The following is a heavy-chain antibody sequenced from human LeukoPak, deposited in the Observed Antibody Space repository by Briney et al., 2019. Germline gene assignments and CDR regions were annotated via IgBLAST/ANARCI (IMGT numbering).Heavy chain of an antibody. CDR3: ARGYSDYYYFDS. V-gene: IGHV3-74*01. D-gene: IGHD4-11*01. CDR1: GFTFSRYW. J-gene: IGHJ4*02. Sequence: WESLRLSCAASGFTFSRYWMHWVRQAPGKGLVWVSRSNTDGSSTNYAHSVKARFTISRDTAKSTLYLQMNSLSAEDTAVYYCARGYSDYYYFDSWGQGTRVPVSS. CDR2: SNTDGSST.